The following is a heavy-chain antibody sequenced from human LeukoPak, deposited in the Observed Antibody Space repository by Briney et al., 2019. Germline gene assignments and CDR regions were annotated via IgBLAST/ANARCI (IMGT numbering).Heavy chain of an antibody. CDR2: FDPEDGET. CDR1: GGTFSNYA. J-gene: IGHJ6*02. CDR3: ATDFPPGLMGNGMDV. D-gene: IGHD3-10*01. Sequence: ASVKVSCKASGGTFSNYAISWVRQAPGQGLEWMGGFDPEDGETIYAQKFQGRVTMTEDTSTDTAYMELSSLRSEDTAVYYCATDFPPGLMGNGMDVWGQGTTVTVSS. V-gene: IGHV1-24*01.